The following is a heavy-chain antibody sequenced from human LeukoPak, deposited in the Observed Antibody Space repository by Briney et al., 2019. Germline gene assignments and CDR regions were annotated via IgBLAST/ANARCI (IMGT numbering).Heavy chain of an antibody. D-gene: IGHD1-26*01. Sequence: GGSLRLSCAASGFTFSSYAMSWVRQAPGKGLEWVSAISGSGGSTYYADSVKGRFTISRDNSKNTLYLQMNSLRAEDTAVYYCAKVRWELLTGKWFDPWGQGTLVTVPS. CDR3: AKVRWELLTGKWFDP. J-gene: IGHJ5*02. V-gene: IGHV3-23*01. CDR1: GFTFSSYA. CDR2: ISGSGGST.